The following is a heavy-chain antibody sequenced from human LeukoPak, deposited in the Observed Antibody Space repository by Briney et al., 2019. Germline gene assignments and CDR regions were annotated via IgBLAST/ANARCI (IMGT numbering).Heavy chain of an antibody. D-gene: IGHD6-19*01. Sequence: ASVKVSCRTSGYDFSTYGITWVRQAPGQGLEYMGWIRPSNGNRNYAQKVQDRVTLTTDTSTSTVYMELRSLRSDDTAVYYCARAFSASKSCDYWDQGTLVTVSS. V-gene: IGHV1-18*01. CDR3: ARAFSASKSCDY. J-gene: IGHJ4*02. CDR2: IRPSNGNR. CDR1: GYDFSTYG.